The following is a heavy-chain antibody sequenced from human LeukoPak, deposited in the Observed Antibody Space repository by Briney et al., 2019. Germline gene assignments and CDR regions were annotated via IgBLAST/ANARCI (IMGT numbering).Heavy chain of an antibody. J-gene: IGHJ4*02. Sequence: GGSLRLSCLVSGFTVSTYGMQWVRQAPGRGLEWVALISLDGINKHYGDSVRGRFTVSRDNSENTLYLQMNSLRPEDTALYYCAKDNVGGVASDHWGQGALVIVSS. CDR1: GFTVSTYG. D-gene: IGHD1-26*01. CDR3: AKDNVGGVASDH. CDR2: ISLDGINK. V-gene: IGHV3-30*02.